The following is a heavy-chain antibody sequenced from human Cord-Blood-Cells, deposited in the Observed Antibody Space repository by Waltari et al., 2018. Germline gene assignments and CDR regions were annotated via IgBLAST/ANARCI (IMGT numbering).Heavy chain of an antibody. CDR2: INHSGST. CDR3: ARAGYSSRHYGMDV. CDR1: GGSFCGYY. D-gene: IGHD6-13*01. J-gene: IGHJ6*02. V-gene: IGHV4-34*01. Sequence: QVQLQQWGAGLLKTSEPLYITCAVYGGSFCGYYWSWIRPPPGKGLEWIGEINHSGSTNYNPSLKSRVTISVDTSKNQFSLKLSSVTAADTAVYYCARAGYSSRHYGMDVWGQGTTVTVSS.